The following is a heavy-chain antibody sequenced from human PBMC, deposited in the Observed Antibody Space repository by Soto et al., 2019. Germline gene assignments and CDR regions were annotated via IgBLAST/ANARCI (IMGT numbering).Heavy chain of an antibody. CDR3: NTVTLNGY. D-gene: IGHD4-17*01. J-gene: IGHJ4*02. Sequence: PGGSLRLSCAASGFTFSSYAMHWVRQAPGKGLEWVAVISYDGSNKYYADSVKGRFTISRDNSKNTLYLQMNSLRAEDTAVYYCNTVTLNGYWGQGTLVTVSS. CDR1: GFTFSSYA. V-gene: IGHV3-30-3*01. CDR2: ISYDGSNK.